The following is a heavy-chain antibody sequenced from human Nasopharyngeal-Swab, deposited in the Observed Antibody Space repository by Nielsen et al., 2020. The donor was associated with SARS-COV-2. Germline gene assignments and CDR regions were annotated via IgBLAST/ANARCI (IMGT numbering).Heavy chain of an antibody. CDR1: GFSLSTSAMC. D-gene: IGHD4-17*01. V-gene: IGHV2-70*11. J-gene: IGHJ3*02. CDR2: IDWDDDK. Sequence: SGPTLVKPTQTLTLTCTFSGFSLSTSAMCVSWIRQPPGKALEWLARIDWDDDKYYSTSLKTRLTISKDTSKNQVVLTVTNMDPVDTATYYCARNINDYGDYHGVLDIWGQGTMVTVSS. CDR3: ARNINDYGDYHGVLDI.